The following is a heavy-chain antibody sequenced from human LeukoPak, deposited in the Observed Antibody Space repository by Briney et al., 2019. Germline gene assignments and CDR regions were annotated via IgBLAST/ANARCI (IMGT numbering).Heavy chain of an antibody. V-gene: IGHV3-23*01. D-gene: IGHD3-9*01. CDR3: AKHVRTNVWFFDL. J-gene: IGHJ4*02. CDR1: GFTFGNYA. Sequence: PGGSLRLSCAASGFTFGNYALSWVRQAPGKGLEWVSLISGTGAGADYADSMKGRFTISRDNSKNTLSLQMNSLKAEDTAVYYCAKHVRTNVWFFDLWGQGTLVTVSS. CDR2: ISGTGAGA.